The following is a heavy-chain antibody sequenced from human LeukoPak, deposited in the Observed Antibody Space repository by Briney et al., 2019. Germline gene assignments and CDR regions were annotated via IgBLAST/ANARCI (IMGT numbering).Heavy chain of an antibody. V-gene: IGHV4-34*01. Sequence: ESSETLSLTCAVYGGSFSGYYWSWIRQPPGKGLEWIGEINHSGSTNYNPSLKSRVTISVDTSKNQFSLKLSSVTAADTAVYYCARSPQPIYYYDSSGYLNPYFDYWGRGTLVTVSS. J-gene: IGHJ4*02. CDR2: INHSGST. CDR1: GGSFSGYY. CDR3: ARSPQPIYYYDSSGYLNPYFDY. D-gene: IGHD3-22*01.